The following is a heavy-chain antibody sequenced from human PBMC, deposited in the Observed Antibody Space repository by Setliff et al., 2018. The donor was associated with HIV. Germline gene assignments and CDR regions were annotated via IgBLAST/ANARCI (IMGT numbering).Heavy chain of an antibody. CDR2: VNPSGGST. CDR1: GYTFTSYY. D-gene: IGHD3-10*01. V-gene: IGHV1-46*01. CDR3: AADLWFGELLSA. Sequence: ASVKVSCKASGYTFTSYYMHWVRQAPGQGLEWLGMVNPSGGSTAYAQKFQGRVTMTRDTSTNTVYMDLSSLRSEDTAVYYCAADLWFGELLSAWGQGTLVTVSS. J-gene: IGHJ4*02.